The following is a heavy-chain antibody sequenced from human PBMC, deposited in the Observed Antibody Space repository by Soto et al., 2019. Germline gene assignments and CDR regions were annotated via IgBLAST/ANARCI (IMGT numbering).Heavy chain of an antibody. J-gene: IGHJ4*02. CDR1: GGSISSSSYY. Sequence: SETLSLTCTVSGGSISSSSYYWGWIRQPPGKGLEWIGSIYNSGSTYYNPSLKSRVTISVDTSKNQFSLKLSSVTAADTAVYYCARPGYCSGGSCSSLVDYWGQGTLVTVSS. CDR3: ARPGYCSGGSCSSLVDY. CDR2: IYNSGST. V-gene: IGHV4-39*01. D-gene: IGHD2-15*01.